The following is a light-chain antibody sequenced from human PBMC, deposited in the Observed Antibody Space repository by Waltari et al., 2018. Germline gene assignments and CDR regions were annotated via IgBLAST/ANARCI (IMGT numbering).Light chain of an antibody. J-gene: IGKJ4*01. Sequence: DIQMTQSPSSLSASVGDRVTITCQVSEDISDFLNWYQHKPGKATKLLIYDTSNLEIGVPSRFSGSGSGTDFSFTNSSLQPEDLATYYCQQYDSLPLTFGGGSKVEI. CDR3: QQYDSLPLT. V-gene: IGKV1-33*01. CDR2: DTS. CDR1: EDISDF.